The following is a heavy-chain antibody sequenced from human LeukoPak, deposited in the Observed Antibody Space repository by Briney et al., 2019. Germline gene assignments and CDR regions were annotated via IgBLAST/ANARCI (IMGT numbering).Heavy chain of an antibody. CDR2: VDHTGST. V-gene: IGHV4-59*01. CDR3: ARGRVSSSTWYSTYYYYFFMDV. CDR1: DDSITMYY. J-gene: IGHJ6*03. Sequence: PSETLSLTCTVSDDSITMYYWTWIRQPPGKGLEWIGYVDHTGSTNFNPPLNGRVSISRDTSKNLFSLRLRSVTAADTAVYFCARGRVSSSTWYSTYYYYFFMDVWGKGTTVTVSS. D-gene: IGHD1-1*01.